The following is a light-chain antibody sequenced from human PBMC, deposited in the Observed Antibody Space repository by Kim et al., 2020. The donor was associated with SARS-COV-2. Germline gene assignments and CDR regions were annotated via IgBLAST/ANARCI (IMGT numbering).Light chain of an antibody. Sequence: SLTISCTGTSSDVGGYNYVSWYQQHPGKAPKLMIYDVSNRPSGVSNRFSGSKSGNTASLTISGLQAEDEADYYCSSYTSSSTYVVFGGGTQLTVL. CDR2: DVS. CDR1: SSDVGGYNY. J-gene: IGLJ2*01. CDR3: SSYTSSSTYVV. V-gene: IGLV2-14*03.